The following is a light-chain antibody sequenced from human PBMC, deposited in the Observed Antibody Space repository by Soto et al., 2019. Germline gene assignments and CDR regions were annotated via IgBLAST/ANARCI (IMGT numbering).Light chain of an antibody. CDR1: ESLVHSDGNTY. CDR2: KIS. CDR3: MQATQFSWT. Sequence: DIVMTQSPLSSPVTLGQPASISCRSSESLVHSDGNTYLSWLHQRPGQPPRLLIYKISKRLPGVPEGISGSGAGTEFTLKISRVEAEDVGIYYCMQATQFSWTFGQWTKVEV. V-gene: IGKV2-24*01. J-gene: IGKJ1*01.